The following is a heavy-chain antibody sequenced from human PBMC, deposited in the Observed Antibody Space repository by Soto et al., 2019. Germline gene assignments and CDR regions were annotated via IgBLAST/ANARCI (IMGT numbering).Heavy chain of an antibody. D-gene: IGHD2-21*02. V-gene: IGHV4-61*08. J-gene: IGHJ6*02. Sequence: SETLSLTCTVSGGSISSGDYYWSWIRQPPGKGLEWIGYIYYSGSTVYNPSLKSRVTISVDTSKNQFSLKLNSVTAADTAVYYCARDLWGYCGTDCYPLDVWGQGTTVTVS. CDR1: GGSISSGDYY. CDR2: IYYSGST. CDR3: ARDLWGYCGTDCYPLDV.